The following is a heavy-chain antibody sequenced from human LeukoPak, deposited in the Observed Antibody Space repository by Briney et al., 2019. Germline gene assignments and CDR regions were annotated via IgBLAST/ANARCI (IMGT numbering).Heavy chain of an antibody. J-gene: IGHJ4*02. CDR2: INPNSGGT. CDR1: GYTFTGYY. V-gene: IGHV1-2*02. Sequence: ASVKVSCKASGYTFTGYYMHWVRQAPGQGLEWMGWINPNSGGTNYALKFQGRVTMTRDTSISTAYMELSRLRSDDTAVYYCARGPRSSGWNDYWGQGTLVTVSS. D-gene: IGHD6-19*01. CDR3: ARGPRSSGWNDY.